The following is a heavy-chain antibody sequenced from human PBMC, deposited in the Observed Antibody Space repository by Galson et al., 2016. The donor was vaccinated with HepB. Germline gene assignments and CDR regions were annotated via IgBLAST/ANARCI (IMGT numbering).Heavy chain of an antibody. V-gene: IGHV4-39*07. CDR1: GGSISSRSYY. CDR3: ARLVGPTSCYFDY. J-gene: IGHJ4*02. D-gene: IGHD1-26*01. Sequence: LSLTCTVSGGSISSRSYYWGWIRQPPGKGLEWIGSIYYSGSTYYNPSLKSRVTISVDTSKNQFSLKLSSVTAADTAVYYCARLVGPTSCYFDYWGQGTLVTVSS. CDR2: IYYSGST.